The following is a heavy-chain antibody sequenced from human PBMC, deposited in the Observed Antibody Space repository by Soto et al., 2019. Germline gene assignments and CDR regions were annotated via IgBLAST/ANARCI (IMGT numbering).Heavy chain of an antibody. Sequence: ASVKVSCKASGYIFTDYYMHWVRQAPGQGLEWMGWINPNSGDTNYTQKLQGWVTMTRDTSISTAYMELSRLRSDNTAVYKCATSLISVALAGETYYYFVYCGQGTPVTVSS. D-gene: IGHD6-19*01. CDR2: INPNSGDT. J-gene: IGHJ4*02. V-gene: IGHV1-2*04. CDR1: GYIFTDYY. CDR3: ATSLISVALAGETYYYFVY.